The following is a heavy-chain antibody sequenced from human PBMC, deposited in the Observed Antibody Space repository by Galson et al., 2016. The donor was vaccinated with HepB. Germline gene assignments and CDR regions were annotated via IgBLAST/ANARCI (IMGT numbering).Heavy chain of an antibody. CDR3: AKGGGSTWYISPHFVDP. CDR1: GFTFSSYW. V-gene: IGHV3-23*01. D-gene: IGHD6-13*01. Sequence: SLRLSCAASGFTFSSYWMSWVRQAPGKGLEWVSSISGDTTTTYYADSVKGRFTISRDNSKNTFYLQMNSLRAEDTASYYCAKGGGSTWYISPHFVDPWGQGTLVTVSS. CDR2: ISGDTTTT. J-gene: IGHJ5*02.